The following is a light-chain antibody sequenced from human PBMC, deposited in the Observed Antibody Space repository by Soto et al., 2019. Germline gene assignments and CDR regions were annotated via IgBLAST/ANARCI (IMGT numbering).Light chain of an antibody. Sequence: QSALTQPASVSGSPGQAITISCTGASSDVGRYNYVSWYQLHPGNAPKLIIYEVSNWPSGVSNRFSGSKSGNTASLTISGLRAEDEADYYCNSYTSSTAYVFGTGTKLTVL. J-gene: IGLJ1*01. V-gene: IGLV2-14*01. CDR1: SSDVGRYNY. CDR3: NSYTSSTAYV. CDR2: EVS.